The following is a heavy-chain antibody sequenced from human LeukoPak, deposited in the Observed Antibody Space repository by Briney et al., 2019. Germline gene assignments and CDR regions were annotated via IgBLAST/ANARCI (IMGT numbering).Heavy chain of an antibody. V-gene: IGHV3-23*01. CDR2: ISGSGGST. CDR3: AKDRLEWRGIAAAGPFDY. J-gene: IGHJ4*02. D-gene: IGHD6-13*01. CDR1: GFTFSSYA. Sequence: GGSLRLSCAASGFTFSSYAMSWVRQAPGKGLEWVSAISGSGGSTYYADSVKGRFTISRDNSKNTLYLQMNSLRAEDTAVYYCAKDRLEWRGIAAAGPFDYWGQGTLVTVSS.